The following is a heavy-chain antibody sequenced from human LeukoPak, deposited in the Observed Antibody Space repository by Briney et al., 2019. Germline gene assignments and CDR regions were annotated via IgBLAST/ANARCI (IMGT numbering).Heavy chain of an antibody. V-gene: IGHV4-34*01. CDR2: INHSGST. CDR1: GGSFSGYY. D-gene: IGHD3-22*01. CDR3: ARGNYYDSSGYYLEGDY. J-gene: IGHJ4*02. Sequence: SETLSLTCAVYGGSFSGYYWSWIRQPPGKGLEWIGEINHSGSTNYNPSLKSRVTISVDTSKNQFSLKLSSVTAADTAVYYCARGNYYDSSGYYLEGDYWGQGTLVTVSS.